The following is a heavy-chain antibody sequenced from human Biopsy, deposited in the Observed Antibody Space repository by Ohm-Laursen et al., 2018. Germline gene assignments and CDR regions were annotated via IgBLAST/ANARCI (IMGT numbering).Heavy chain of an antibody. D-gene: IGHD1-20*01. J-gene: IGHJ3*01. CDR2: ITVSGASV. CDR1: GFTFSDYY. Sequence: SLRLSCAASGFTFSDYYMSWVRQAPGKGLEWISYITVSGASVYYTDSVKGRFTISRDNAKNSLYLQMNSLRAEDTAVHFCVISNPASNYKWNDQDEALDFWGQGTMVAVSS. V-gene: IGHV3-11*01. CDR3: VISNPASNYKWNDQDEALDF.